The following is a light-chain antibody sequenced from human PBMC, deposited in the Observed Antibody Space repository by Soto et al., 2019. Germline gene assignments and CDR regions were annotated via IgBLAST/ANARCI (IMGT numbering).Light chain of an antibody. CDR1: SSDVGSYNF. CDR2: EFT. CDR3: TSYTRSTTYV. Sequence: QSVLTQPASVSGSPGQSITISCTGTSSDVGSYNFVSWYQQHPGKAPKLMMYEFTNRPSGVSNRFSGSKSGNTASLTISGLQADDEADYYCTSYTRSTTYVFATGTTVTVL. V-gene: IGLV2-14*01. J-gene: IGLJ1*01.